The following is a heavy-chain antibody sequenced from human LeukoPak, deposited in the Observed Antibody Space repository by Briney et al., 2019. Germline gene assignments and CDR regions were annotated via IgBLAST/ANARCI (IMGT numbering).Heavy chain of an antibody. D-gene: IGHD3-22*01. J-gene: IGHJ5*02. V-gene: IGHV4-59*01. Sequence: PSETLSLTCTVSGGSISSYYWSWIRQPPGKGLEWIGYIYYSGSTNYNPSLKSRVTISVDTSKNQFSLKLSSVTAADTAVYYCAASYYYDTQFDPWGQGTLVTVSS. CDR1: GGSISSYY. CDR2: IYYSGST. CDR3: AASYYYDTQFDP.